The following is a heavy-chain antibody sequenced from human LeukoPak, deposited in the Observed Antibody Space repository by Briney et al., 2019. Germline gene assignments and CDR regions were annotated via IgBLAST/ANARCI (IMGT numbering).Heavy chain of an antibody. CDR1: GFTFSRYR. D-gene: IGHD2-8*01. CDR2: IKQDGSEA. V-gene: IGHV3-7*01. Sequence: PGGSLRLSCAASGFTFSRYRMAWVRQAPGKGLEWVANIKQDGSEAVYVDSVRGRFTISRDNAKNSLYLQMNSLRVEDTAMYYCSNGIYDKSYWGQGTLVTVSS. CDR3: SNGIYDKSY. J-gene: IGHJ4*02.